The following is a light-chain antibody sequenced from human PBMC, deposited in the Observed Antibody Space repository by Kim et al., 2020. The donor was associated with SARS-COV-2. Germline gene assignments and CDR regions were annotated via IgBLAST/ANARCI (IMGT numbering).Light chain of an antibody. CDR1: QGISNY. V-gene: IGKV1-27*01. CDR3: QKEYSGPGT. CDR2: AAS. Sequence: DIQMTQSPPSLSASVGDRVTITCRASQGISNYLAWYQQKPGKVPKLLIYAASTLQSGVPSRFSGSGSGTDFTLTISSLQPEDVATYDGQKEYSGPGTCGGGTKVDIK. J-gene: IGKJ4*02.